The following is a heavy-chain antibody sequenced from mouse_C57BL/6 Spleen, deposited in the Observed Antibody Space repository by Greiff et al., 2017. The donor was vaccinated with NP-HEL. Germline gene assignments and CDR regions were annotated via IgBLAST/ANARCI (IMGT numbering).Heavy chain of an antibody. V-gene: IGHV14-3*01. D-gene: IGHD1-1*01. Sequence: VQLQQSVAELVRPGASVKLSCTASGFNIKNTYMHWVKQRPEQGLEWIGRIDPANGNTKYAPKFQGKATITADTSSNPAYLQLSSLTSEDTAIYYCARSTETAYYYGSSYVGYFDVWGTGTTVTVSS. CDR2: IDPANGNT. CDR1: GFNIKNTY. CDR3: ARSTETAYYYGSSYVGYFDV. J-gene: IGHJ1*03.